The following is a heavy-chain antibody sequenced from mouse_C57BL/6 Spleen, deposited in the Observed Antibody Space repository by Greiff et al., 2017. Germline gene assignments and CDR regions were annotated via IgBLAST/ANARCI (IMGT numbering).Heavy chain of an antibody. CDR3: ARDDYDDGWFAY. V-gene: IGHV1-72*01. CDR2: IVPNSGGT. D-gene: IGHD2-4*01. Sequence: VQLQQPGAELVKPGASVKLSCKASGYTFTSYWMHWVKQRPGRGLEWIGRIVPNSGGTKYNEKFQSKATLTVDKPSSTAYMQLSSLTSEDSAVYYCARDDYDDGWFAYWGQGALVTVSA. J-gene: IGHJ3*01. CDR1: GYTFTSYW.